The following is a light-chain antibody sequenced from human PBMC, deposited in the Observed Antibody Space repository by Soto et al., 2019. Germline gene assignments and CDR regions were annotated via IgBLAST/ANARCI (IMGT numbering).Light chain of an antibody. Sequence: QSVLTQPPSVSAAPGQKVSISFSGSSSNIGNNSVAWYQHLPGTAPKLLIYDDNKRLSGIPDRFSGSKSGTSATLGITGLQTGDEADYYCGTWDTGLTPRGVFGTGTKATVL. CDR3: GTWDTGLTPRGV. J-gene: IGLJ1*01. CDR2: DDN. CDR1: SSNIGNNS. V-gene: IGLV1-51*01.